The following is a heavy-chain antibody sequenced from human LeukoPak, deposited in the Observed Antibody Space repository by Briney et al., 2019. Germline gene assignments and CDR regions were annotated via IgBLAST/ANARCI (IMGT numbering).Heavy chain of an antibody. CDR2: INWNGGST. D-gene: IGHD3-22*01. J-gene: IGHJ4*02. CDR1: GFTFDDYG. Sequence: GGSLRLSCAASGFTFDDYGMSWVRQAPGKGLEWVSGINWNGGSTGYADSVKGRFTISRDNAKNSLYLQMNSLRAEDTALYYCAKDVTYYYDSGGFPDYWGQGTLVTVSS. CDR3: AKDVTYYYDSGGFPDY. V-gene: IGHV3-20*04.